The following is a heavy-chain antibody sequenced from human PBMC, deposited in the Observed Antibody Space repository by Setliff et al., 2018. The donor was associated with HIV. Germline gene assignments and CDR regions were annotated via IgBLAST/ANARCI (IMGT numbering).Heavy chain of an antibody. Sequence: GASVKVSCKTSGYTLSTYDINWVRQAPGQGLEWMGWMIAKTGKTAYAEKFQGRVSMTRDNSISTAYMELSSLTSEDTAVYYCARGAGWSAPSDYWGQGTLVTVSS. CDR2: MIAKTGKT. D-gene: IGHD3-3*01. J-gene: IGHJ4*02. V-gene: IGHV1-8*02. CDR3: ARGAGWSAPSDY. CDR1: GYTLSTYD.